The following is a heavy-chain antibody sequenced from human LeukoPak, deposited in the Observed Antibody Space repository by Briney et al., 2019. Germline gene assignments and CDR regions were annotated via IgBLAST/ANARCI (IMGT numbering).Heavy chain of an antibody. V-gene: IGHV5-51*01. Sequence: GESLKISCKGSGYSFTSYWIGWVRQMPGKGLEWMGIIYSGDSDTRYSPSFQGQVTISADKSISTAYLQWSSLKASDTAMYYCARHLGQLGPTYYYGMDVWGQGTTVTVSS. CDR1: GYSFTSYW. CDR3: ARHLGQLGPTYYYGMDV. D-gene: IGHD6-6*01. J-gene: IGHJ6*02. CDR2: IYSGDSDT.